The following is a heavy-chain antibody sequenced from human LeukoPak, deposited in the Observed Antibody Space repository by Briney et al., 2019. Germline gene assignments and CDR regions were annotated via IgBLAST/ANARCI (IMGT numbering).Heavy chain of an antibody. J-gene: IGHJ4*02. CDR1: GYTFTSYG. Sequence: GASVKVSCKASGYTFTSYGISWVRQAPGQGLEWMGWISAYNGNTNYAQKLQGRVTMTTDTSTSTAYMELRSLRSDDTAVYYCARDRSPPGYSSGWYPSLWDYWGQGTLVTVSS. V-gene: IGHV1-18*04. CDR3: ARDRSPPGYSSGWYPSLWDY. D-gene: IGHD6-19*01. CDR2: ISAYNGNT.